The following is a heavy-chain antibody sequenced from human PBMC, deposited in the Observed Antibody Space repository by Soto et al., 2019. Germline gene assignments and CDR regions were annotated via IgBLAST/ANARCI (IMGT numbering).Heavy chain of an antibody. CDR3: AREVVTTKWYFDN. CDR2: IGSTNVK. CDR1: GFTFSSFS. V-gene: IGHV3-30*04. Sequence: GSLRLSCRTSGFTFSSFSMHWFRQAPGKGLEWVAVIGSTNVKYYADSVKGRFTISRDNSQDTLYLQMDGLRPDDTGVYFCAREVVTTKWYFDNWGQGSLVTVSS. D-gene: IGHD1-1*01. J-gene: IGHJ4*02.